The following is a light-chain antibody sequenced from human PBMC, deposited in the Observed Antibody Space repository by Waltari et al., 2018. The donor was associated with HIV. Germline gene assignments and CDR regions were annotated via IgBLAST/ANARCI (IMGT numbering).Light chain of an antibody. CDR2: SAS. CDR1: QGISNY. V-gene: IGKV1-9*01. CDR3: QQLHHSPFS. Sequence: QLTQLPLLLSASVGDRVIISSQASQGISNYLAWYQQKPGQPPQLLFYSASTLQTGVPSIFSGSGSETAFALTISGLQTEDFATYYCQQLHHSPFSFGPGTIVD. J-gene: IGKJ3*01.